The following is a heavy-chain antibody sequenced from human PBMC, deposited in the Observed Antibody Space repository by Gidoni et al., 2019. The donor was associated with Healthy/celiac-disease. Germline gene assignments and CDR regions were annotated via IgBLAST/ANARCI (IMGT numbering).Heavy chain of an antibody. J-gene: IGHJ3*02. CDR2: IDDSGST. Sequence: QVQLQESGPGLVKPSETLSLTCTVSGGSISSYYWSWIRQPPGKGLEWIGYIDDSGSTNYNPSLKSRVTISVDTSKNQFSLKLSSGTAADTAVDYCARETSVTGSEAFDIWGQGTMVTVSS. D-gene: IGHD1-20*01. CDR3: ARETSVTGSEAFDI. CDR1: GGSISSYY. V-gene: IGHV4-59*01.